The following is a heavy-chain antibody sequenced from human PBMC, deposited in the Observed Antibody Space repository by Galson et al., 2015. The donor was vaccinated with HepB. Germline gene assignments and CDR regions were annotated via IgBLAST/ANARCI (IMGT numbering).Heavy chain of an antibody. D-gene: IGHD2-15*01. CDR2: ISYDGSRK. CDR1: GFAFSRNA. V-gene: IGHV3-30-3*01. CDR3: ARDRGHYDSVGIDF. J-gene: IGHJ4*02. Sequence: SLRLSCAASGFAFSRNAMHWVRQAPDKGLEWVAVISYDGSRKYYTDSVKGRFTISRDNSKNTLFLQMNSLRIDDTAVYSCARDRGHYDSVGIDFWGQGTLVTVSS.